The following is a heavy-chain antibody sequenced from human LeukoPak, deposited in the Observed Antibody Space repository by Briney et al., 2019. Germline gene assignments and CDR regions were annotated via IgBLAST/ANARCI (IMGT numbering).Heavy chain of an antibody. D-gene: IGHD6-19*01. Sequence: ASVKVSCKASGYTFTSYDINWVRQATGQGLEWMGWMNPNSGNTGYAQKFQGRVTMTRNTSISTAYMELSSLRSEDTAVYYCARVGEGSGWTLQIPGNWYFDLWGRGTLVTVSS. CDR1: GYTFTSYD. V-gene: IGHV1-8*01. CDR3: ARVGEGSGWTLQIPGNWYFDL. J-gene: IGHJ2*01. CDR2: MNPNSGNT.